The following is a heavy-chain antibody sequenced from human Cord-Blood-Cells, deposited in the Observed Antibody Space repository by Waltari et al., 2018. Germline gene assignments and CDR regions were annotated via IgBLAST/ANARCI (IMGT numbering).Heavy chain of an antibody. V-gene: IGHV4-34*01. CDR2: INQSGST. J-gene: IGHJ5*02. D-gene: IGHD6-13*01. CDR1: GGSFSGYY. Sequence: QVQLQQWGAGLLKPSETLSLTCAVYGGSFSGYYWSWIRQPPGKGLEWIGEINQSGSTNYNPSLKGRVTISVDTSKNQFSLKLSSVTAADTAVYYCASVYSSSWYWFDPWGQGTLVTVSS. CDR3: ASVYSSSWYWFDP.